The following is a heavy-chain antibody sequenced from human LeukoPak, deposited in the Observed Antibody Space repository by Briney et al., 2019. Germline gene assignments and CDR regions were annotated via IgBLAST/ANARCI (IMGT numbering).Heavy chain of an antibody. V-gene: IGHV3-23*01. J-gene: IGHJ4*02. CDR2: ISGSGGST. D-gene: IGHD3-10*01. CDR3: ARDINAFDY. CDR1: GFTFSSYA. Sequence: AGGSLRLSCAASGFTFSSYAMSWVRQAPGKGLEWVSAISGSGGSTYYADSMKGRFTISRDNSKNSLYLQMNSLRTEDTAFYFCARDINAFDYWGQGTLVTVSS.